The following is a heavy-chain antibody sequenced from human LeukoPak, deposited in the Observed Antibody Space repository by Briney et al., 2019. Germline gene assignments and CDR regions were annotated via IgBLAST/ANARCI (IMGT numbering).Heavy chain of an antibody. J-gene: IGHJ4*02. D-gene: IGHD5-18*01. CDR1: GLTVNTNY. Sequence: GGSLRLSCAASGLTVNTNYMSWVRQAPGKGLEWVSVIYSGGYTYYADSVKGRFTISRDYSKNTLYLQMNRLRAEDTAVYYCVRENGHTYGYVYFDVWGQGTLVTVSS. CDR3: VRENGHTYGYVYFDV. CDR2: IYSGGYT. V-gene: IGHV3-53*01.